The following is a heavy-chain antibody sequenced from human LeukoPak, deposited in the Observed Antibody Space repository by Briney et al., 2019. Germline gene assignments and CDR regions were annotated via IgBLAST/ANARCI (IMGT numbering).Heavy chain of an antibody. CDR3: ARVHAAYPFDY. Sequence: GSLRLSCAASGFTFSSYSMNWVRQAPGKGLEWVSYISTGSSTIYYAESVKGRFTISRDNAKNSLYMQRNSLRAEDTAVYYCARVHAAYPFDYWGQGTLVTVSS. CDR2: ISTGSSTI. CDR1: GFTFSSYS. V-gene: IGHV3-48*04. D-gene: IGHD2-15*01. J-gene: IGHJ4*02.